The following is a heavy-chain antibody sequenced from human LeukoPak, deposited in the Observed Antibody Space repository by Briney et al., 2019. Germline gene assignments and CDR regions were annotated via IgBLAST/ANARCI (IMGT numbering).Heavy chain of an antibody. J-gene: IGHJ4*02. CDR2: IYYSGST. CDR1: GGSISSYY. D-gene: IGHD4-11*01. V-gene: IGHV4-59*12. CDR3: ARGTVTDYY. Sequence: ASETLSLTCTVSGGSISSYYWNWIRRPPGKGLEWIGYIYYSGSTNYNPSLKSRVTISVDTSKNQFSLKLSSVTAADTAVYYCARGTVTDYYWGQGTLVTVSS.